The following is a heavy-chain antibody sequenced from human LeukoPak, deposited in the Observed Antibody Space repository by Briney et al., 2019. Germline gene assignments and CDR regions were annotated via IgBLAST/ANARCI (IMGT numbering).Heavy chain of an antibody. V-gene: IGHV3-7*01. CDR2: KNQDGSQS. J-gene: IGHJ4*02. Sequence: GGSLRLSCAASGFTFSGCWMSWVRQAPGKGLEWVANKNQDGSQSDYVDSLKGRFTISRDNAKNSVYLQMNSLRAEDTAVYFCARDKPNGDSYFPFWGQGTLVTVSS. CDR1: GFTFSGCW. D-gene: IGHD4-17*01. CDR3: ARDKPNGDSYFPF.